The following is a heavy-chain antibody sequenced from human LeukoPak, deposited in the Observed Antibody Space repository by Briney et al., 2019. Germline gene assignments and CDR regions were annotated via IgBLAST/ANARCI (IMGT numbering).Heavy chain of an antibody. J-gene: IGHJ4*02. Sequence: GGSLRLSCAASGFTFSSNSMNWVRQVPGKGPEWVSSISSTSSNTYYADSVKGRFTISRDNAKNSLYLQMNSLRAEDTAIYYCAKEYCSGGRCYAYLDFWGPGTLVSVSS. V-gene: IGHV3-21*01. D-gene: IGHD2-15*01. CDR1: GFTFSSNS. CDR2: ISSTSSNT. CDR3: AKEYCSGGRCYAYLDF.